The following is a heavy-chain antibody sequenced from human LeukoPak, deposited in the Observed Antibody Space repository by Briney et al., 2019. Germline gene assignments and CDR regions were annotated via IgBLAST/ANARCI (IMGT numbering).Heavy chain of an antibody. J-gene: IGHJ5*02. Sequence: ASETLSLTCTVSGGSISSSSYYWGWIRQPPGKGLEWIGSIYYSGSTYYNPSLKSRVTISVDTSKNQFSLKLSSVTAADTAVYYCARYIAAAGSTINWFDPWGQGTLVTVSS. CDR3: ARYIAAAGSTINWFDP. CDR2: IYYSGST. D-gene: IGHD6-13*01. V-gene: IGHV4-39*07. CDR1: GGSISSSSYY.